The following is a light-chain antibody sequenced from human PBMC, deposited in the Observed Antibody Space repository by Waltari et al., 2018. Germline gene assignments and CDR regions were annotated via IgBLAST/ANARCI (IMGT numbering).Light chain of an antibody. Sequence: DIQMTQSPSSLSASVGDRATITCRASQGIRIDLTWYQQKPGKAPKRLIYGASSLQSGVPSRFSGSGSGTEFTLTISSLQPEDFASYYCLQNNSYPWTFGQGTKVEIK. CDR1: QGIRID. J-gene: IGKJ1*01. CDR2: GAS. CDR3: LQNNSYPWT. V-gene: IGKV1-17*01.